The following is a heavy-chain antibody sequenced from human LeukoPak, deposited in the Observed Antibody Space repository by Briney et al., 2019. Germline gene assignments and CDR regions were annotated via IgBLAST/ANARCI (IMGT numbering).Heavy chain of an antibody. J-gene: IGHJ4*02. CDR2: IYWDDVK. D-gene: IGHD1-1*01. CDR3: AHAYTPSGTWGYFDN. Sequence: SGPTLVKPTQTLTLTCSFSGFSLNANEVGAGWIRQPPGRALEWLAVIYWDDVKRGNPSLRSRLTITKDTSKNQVVLTMTNMDPVDTATYFCAHAYTPSGTWGYFDNWGQGTLVTVSS. CDR1: GFSLNANEVG. V-gene: IGHV2-5*02.